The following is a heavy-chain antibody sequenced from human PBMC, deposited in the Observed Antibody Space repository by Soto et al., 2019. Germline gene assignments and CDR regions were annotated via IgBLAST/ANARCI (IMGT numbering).Heavy chain of an antibody. CDR1: GFTFSSYE. CDR2: ISSSGSTI. J-gene: IGHJ3*02. D-gene: IGHD6-6*01. Sequence: EVQLVESGGGLVQPGGSLRLSCAASGFTFSSYEMNWVRQAPGKGLEWVSYISSSGSTIYYADSVKGRFTISRDNAKNSLYLKMNSLRAEDTAVYYCARERPIDSSSSGGGAFDIWGQGTMVTVSS. CDR3: ARERPIDSSSSGGGAFDI. V-gene: IGHV3-48*03.